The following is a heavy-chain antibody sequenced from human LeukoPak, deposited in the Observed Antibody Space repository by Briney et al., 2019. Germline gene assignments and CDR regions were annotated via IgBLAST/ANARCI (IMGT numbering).Heavy chain of an antibody. CDR2: INPNSGGT. J-gene: IGHJ4*02. V-gene: IGHV1-2*02. D-gene: IGHD6-19*01. CDR3: ARLAPRYSSGNSFDY. CDR1: GYTFTGYY. Sequence: GASVKVSCKASGYTFTGYYMHWVRQAPGQGLEWMGWINPNSGGTNYAQKFQGRVTMTRDTSISTAYMELSRLRSDDTAVYYCARLAPRYSSGNSFDYWGQGTLVTVSS.